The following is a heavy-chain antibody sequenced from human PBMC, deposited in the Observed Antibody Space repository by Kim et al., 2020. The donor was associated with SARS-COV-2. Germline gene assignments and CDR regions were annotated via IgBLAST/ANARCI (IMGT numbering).Heavy chain of an antibody. Sequence: GGSLRLSCAASGFTFSSYSMNWVRQAPGKGLEWVASISGSGNYIYYADSVKGRFTISRDNAKKSLFVQMNSLRAEDTGVYYCARLEGLYGMDVWGQGTTVTVS. J-gene: IGHJ6*02. V-gene: IGHV3-21*01. CDR3: ARLEGLYGMDV. CDR1: GFTFSSYS. CDR2: ISGSGNYI.